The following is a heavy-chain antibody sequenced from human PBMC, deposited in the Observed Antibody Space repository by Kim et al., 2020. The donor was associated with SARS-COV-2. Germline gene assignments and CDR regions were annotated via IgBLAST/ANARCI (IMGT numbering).Heavy chain of an antibody. D-gene: IGHD1-1*01. CDR1: GGSMSSRSYY. V-gene: IGHV4-39*01. J-gene: IGHJ4*02. Sequence: SETLSLTCTVSGGSMSSRSYYWGWIRQPPGKGLEWIGTYGTTYYNPSLESRATISVDTSKNQFSLKLTSVTAADTAVYYCARRDNRNQGWGNFYYWGQGT. CDR2: YGTT. CDR3: ARRDNRNQGWGNFYY.